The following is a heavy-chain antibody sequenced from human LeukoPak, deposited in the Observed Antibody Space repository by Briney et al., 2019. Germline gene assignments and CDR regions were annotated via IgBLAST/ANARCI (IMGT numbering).Heavy chain of an antibody. D-gene: IGHD2-8*01. Sequence: GGSLRLSCAASGITVSTNYMSWVRQAPGEGLEWVSVIYSGGGTSYADSVKGRFTISRDNSKNTLYLQMNSLRAEDTAVYYCPRVRWCIISNRYYFDYWGQGTLVTVSS. V-gene: IGHV3-53*01. CDR3: PRVRWCIISNRYYFDY. J-gene: IGHJ4*02. CDR1: GITVSTNY. CDR2: IYSGGGT.